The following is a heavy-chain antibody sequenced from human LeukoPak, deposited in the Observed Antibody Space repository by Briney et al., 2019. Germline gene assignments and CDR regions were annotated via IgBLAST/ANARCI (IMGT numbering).Heavy chain of an antibody. Sequence: GGSLRLSCAASGFTFSSYAMSWVRQAPGKWLEWVSAISGSGGSTYYADSVKGRFTISRDNSKNTLYLQMNSLRAEDTAVYYCAKDYYGDYNFDYWGQGTLVTVS. V-gene: IGHV3-23*01. J-gene: IGHJ4*02. D-gene: IGHD4-17*01. CDR3: AKDYYGDYNFDY. CDR1: GFTFSSYA. CDR2: ISGSGGST.